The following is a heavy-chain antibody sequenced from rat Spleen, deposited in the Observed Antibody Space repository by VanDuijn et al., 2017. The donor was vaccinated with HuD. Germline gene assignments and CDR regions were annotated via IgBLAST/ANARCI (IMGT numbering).Heavy chain of an antibody. Sequence: EVQLVESGGGLVQPGRSLKLSCAASGFTFSNYGMHWIRQAPTKGLEWVASISPSGGSTYYRDSVKGRFTISREKAKRTLYLQMDSLRSEDTATYYCTRDPTNSPDYWGQGVMVTVSS. V-gene: IGHV5-19*01. CDR1: GFTFSNYG. D-gene: IGHD1-11*01. CDR3: TRDPTNSPDY. J-gene: IGHJ2*01. CDR2: ISPSGGST.